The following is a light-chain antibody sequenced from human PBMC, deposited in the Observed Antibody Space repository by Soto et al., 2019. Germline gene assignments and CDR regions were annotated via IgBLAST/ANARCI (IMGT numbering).Light chain of an antibody. CDR3: QQLNSYPRT. CDR2: AAS. CDR1: QGISSY. Sequence: DIQLTQSPSFLSASVGDRVTITCRASQGISSYLAWYQQKPGKAPKLLIYAASTLQSGVPSRFXXXXXXXXXXXXXXXLHPEDFATYYCQQLNSYPRTFGQGTKLEIK. J-gene: IGKJ2*01. V-gene: IGKV1-9*01.